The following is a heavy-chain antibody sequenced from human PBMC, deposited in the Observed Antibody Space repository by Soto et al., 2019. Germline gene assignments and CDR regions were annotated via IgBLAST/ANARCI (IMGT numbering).Heavy chain of an antibody. CDR2: ISSTSSAI. V-gene: IGHV3-48*02. CDR3: AKVCRSPRDYHYGMEV. J-gene: IGHJ6*02. CDR1: GFTFSSHS. D-gene: IGHD3-16*02. Sequence: GGSLRLSCAASGFTFSSHSMNWVRQAPGKGLEWVSYISSTSSAIYYADSVKGRFTISRDNAKNSLYLQMNSLRDEDTAVYYCAKVCRSPRDYHYGMEVWGQGTTGTVSS.